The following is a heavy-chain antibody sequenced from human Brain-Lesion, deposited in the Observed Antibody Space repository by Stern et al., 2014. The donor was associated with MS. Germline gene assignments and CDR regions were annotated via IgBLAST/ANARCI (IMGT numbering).Heavy chain of an antibody. V-gene: IGHV3-74*02. CDR2: VNNDGRRT. CDR1: GFTFSNYW. CDR3: ARGERWFDS. Sequence: EVHLGESGGGLVQPGGSLRLSCAASGFTFSNYWMHWVRQAPGQGLVWVSRVNNDGRRTSYADSVKGRFTMSRDNAKNTLYLQMNSLRVEDTAIYYCARGERWFDSWGQGTLVTVSS. D-gene: IGHD3-10*01. J-gene: IGHJ5*01.